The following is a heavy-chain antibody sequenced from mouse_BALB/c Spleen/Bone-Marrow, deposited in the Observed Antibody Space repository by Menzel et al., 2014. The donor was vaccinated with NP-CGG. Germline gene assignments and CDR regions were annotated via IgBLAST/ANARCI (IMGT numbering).Heavy chain of an antibody. V-gene: IGHV1S41*01. CDR3: ARGYGNSAWFAY. CDR1: GYTFTSYW. J-gene: IGHJ3*01. D-gene: IGHD2-10*02. CDR2: IAPGSGST. Sequence: DLVKPGASVKLSCKASGYTFTSYWINWIKQRPGQGLEWIGRIAPGSGSTYYNEMFKGKATLTVDTSSSTAYIQLSGLSSEDSAVYFCARGYGNSAWFAYWGQGTLVTVSA.